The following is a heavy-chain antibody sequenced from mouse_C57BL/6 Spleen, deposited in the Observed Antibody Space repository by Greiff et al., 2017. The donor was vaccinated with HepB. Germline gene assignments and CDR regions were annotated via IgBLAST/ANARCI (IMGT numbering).Heavy chain of an antibody. D-gene: IGHD4-1*01. CDR1: GYTFTSYW. J-gene: IGHJ4*01. CDR2: IDPSDSYT. CDR3: AKTGGSYAMDY. Sequence: VQLQQSGAELVKPGASVKLSCKASGYTFTSYWMQWVKQRPGQGLEWIGEIDPSDSYTNYNQKFKGKATLTVDTSSSTAYMQLSSLTSEDSAVYYCAKTGGSYAMDYWGQGTSVTVSS. V-gene: IGHV1-50*01.